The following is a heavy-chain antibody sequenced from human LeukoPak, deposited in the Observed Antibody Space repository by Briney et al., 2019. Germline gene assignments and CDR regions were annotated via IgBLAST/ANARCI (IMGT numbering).Heavy chain of an antibody. J-gene: IGHJ4*02. CDR2: IYYSGST. D-gene: IGHD6-13*01. CDR1: GGSISSSSYY. Sequence: SETLSLTCTVSGGSISSSSYYWGWIRQPPGKGLEWIGSIYYSGSTYYNPSLKSRVTISVDTSKNQFSLKLSSVTAADTAVYYCASGYSSSWYEFGYWGQGTLVTVSS. V-gene: IGHV4-39*01. CDR3: ASGYSSSWYEFGY.